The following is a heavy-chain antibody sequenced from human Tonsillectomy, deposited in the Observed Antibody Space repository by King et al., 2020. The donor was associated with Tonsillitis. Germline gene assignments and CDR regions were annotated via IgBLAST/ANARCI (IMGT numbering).Heavy chain of an antibody. V-gene: IGHV3-21*01. CDR2: ISSSSSYI. CDR1: GFTFSSYS. CDR3: ARDPGYYDSGNDAFDI. J-gene: IGHJ3*02. D-gene: IGHD3-22*01. Sequence: QLVQSGGGLVKPGGSLRLSCAASGFTFSSYSMNWVRQAPGKGLEWVSSISSSSSYIYYADSVKGRFTISRDNAKNSLYLQMKSLRAEDTAVYYCARDPGYYDSGNDAFDIWGQGTMVTVSS.